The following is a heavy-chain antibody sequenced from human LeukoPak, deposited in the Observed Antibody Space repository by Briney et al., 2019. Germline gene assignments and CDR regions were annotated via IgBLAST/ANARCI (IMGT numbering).Heavy chain of an antibody. J-gene: IGHJ6*02. Sequence: PGGSLRLSCAASGFTFSSYAMHWVRQAPGKGLEWVAVISYDGSNKYYADSVKGRFTISRDNSKNTLYLQINSLRAEDTAVYYCARDLNRGYYYGLYYYYYGMDVWGQGTTVTVSS. CDR1: GFTFSSYA. CDR2: ISYDGSNK. CDR3: ARDLNRGYYYGLYYYYYGMDV. V-gene: IGHV3-30-3*01. D-gene: IGHD3-22*01.